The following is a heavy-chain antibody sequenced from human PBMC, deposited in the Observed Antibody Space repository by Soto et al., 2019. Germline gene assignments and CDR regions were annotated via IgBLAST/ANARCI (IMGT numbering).Heavy chain of an antibody. J-gene: IGHJ4*02. V-gene: IGHV4-30-4*01. CDR2: TSFSGYT. CDR3: VRGGNPYHYATSGPGTFDK. Sequence: QVQLQESGPGLVKPSQTLSLTCSVSGDSVSSGDSYWSWIRQPPGKAPEWIGYTSFSGYTSYSPSLKSRVTISVDMSKSQFSLRLTSVTAADTAVYYCVRGGNPYHYATSGPGTFDKWGQGTLVSVSS. D-gene: IGHD1-26*01. CDR1: GDSVSSGDSY.